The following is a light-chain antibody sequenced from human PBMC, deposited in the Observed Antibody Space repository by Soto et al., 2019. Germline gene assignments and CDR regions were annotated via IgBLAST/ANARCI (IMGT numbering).Light chain of an antibody. V-gene: IGLV2-14*01. Sequence: QSALTQPASVSGSPGQSITISCTGTISDVGGYNYVSWYQHHPGKAPKLIVYEVTNRPSGVSDRFSGSKSGNTASLTISGLQAEDEADYFCSSYTITSTCVFGGGTQLTVL. J-gene: IGLJ7*01. CDR3: SSYTITSTCV. CDR2: EVT. CDR1: ISDVGGYNY.